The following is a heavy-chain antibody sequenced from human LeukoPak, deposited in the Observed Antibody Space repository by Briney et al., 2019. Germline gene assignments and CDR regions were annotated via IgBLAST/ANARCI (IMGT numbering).Heavy chain of an antibody. V-gene: IGHV3-7*01. CDR1: GFNFEIYW. Sequence: GGSLRLSCAASGFNFEIYWINWVRQAPGKGLEWVANMRQDGSDKYYVDSVKGRFTISRDNAKNSVHLQMNSLRAEDTAVYYCARDLDSSGLSGAFDIWGQGTMVTVS. J-gene: IGHJ3*02. D-gene: IGHD3-22*01. CDR3: ARDLDSSGLSGAFDI. CDR2: MRQDGSDK.